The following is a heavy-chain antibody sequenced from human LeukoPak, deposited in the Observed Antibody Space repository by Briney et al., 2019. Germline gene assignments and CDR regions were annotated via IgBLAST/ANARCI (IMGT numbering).Heavy chain of an antibody. CDR3: ASIQFAGPAVAGVFDY. J-gene: IGHJ4*02. Sequence: GASVKVSCKASGGTFSSYAISWVRQAPGQGLEWMGWINPNSGGTNYAQKFQGRVTMTRDTSISTAYMELSRLRSDDTAVYYCASIQFAGPAVAGVFDYWGQGTLVTVSS. D-gene: IGHD6-19*01. V-gene: IGHV1-2*02. CDR1: GGTFSSYA. CDR2: INPNSGGT.